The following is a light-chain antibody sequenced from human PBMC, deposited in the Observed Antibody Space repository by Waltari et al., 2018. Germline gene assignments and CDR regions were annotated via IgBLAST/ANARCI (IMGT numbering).Light chain of an antibody. J-gene: IGKJ1*01. CDR1: QSVSRA. V-gene: IGKV3-20*01. CDR2: GAS. CDR3: QHYVRLPAT. Sequence: EIVLAQSPGTLSLSPGERATLSCRASQSVSRALARYQQKPGQAPRLLSYGASSRATGIPDRFSGSGSGTDFSLTISRLEPEDFAVYFCQHYVRLPATFGQGTKVEIK.